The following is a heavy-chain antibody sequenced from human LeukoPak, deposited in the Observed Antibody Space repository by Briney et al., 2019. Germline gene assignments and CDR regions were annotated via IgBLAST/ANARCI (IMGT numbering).Heavy chain of an antibody. V-gene: IGHV4-61*01. CDR3: ARFKSGGFYYFDS. J-gene: IGHJ4*02. CDR1: GARLTNPAYFQ. Sequence: SETLSLTCSVSGARLTNPAYFQWSWFRLPPGKGLEFIGKIFASGTAALTPSLKSRVTMSLDTSKNEFSLRLTSVTAEDSAVYYCARFKSGGFYYFDSWGQGTLVTVSS. D-gene: IGHD2-15*01. CDR2: IFASGTA.